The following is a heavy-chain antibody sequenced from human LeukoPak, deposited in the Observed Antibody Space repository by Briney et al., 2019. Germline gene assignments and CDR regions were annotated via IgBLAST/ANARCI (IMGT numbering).Heavy chain of an antibody. CDR2: IYPGDSDT. J-gene: IGHJ4*02. V-gene: IGHV5-51*01. CDR3: ARRAGTSSTWSLLDY. D-gene: IGHD6-13*01. Sequence: LGESLKISCKGSGYSFTSYWIGWVRQMPGKGLEWMGIIYPGDSDTRYSPSFQGQVTISADKSISTAHLQWSSLKASDTAMYYCARRAGTSSTWSLLDYWGQGTLVTVSS. CDR1: GYSFTSYW.